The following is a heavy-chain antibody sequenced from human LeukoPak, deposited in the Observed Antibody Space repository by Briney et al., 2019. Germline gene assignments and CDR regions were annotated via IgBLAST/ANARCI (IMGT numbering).Heavy chain of an antibody. V-gene: IGHV4-59*11. CDR3: ARLAVVTTLIDY. D-gene: IGHD4-23*01. CDR2: IYYSGST. CDR1: GGSISSHY. Sequence: SETLSLTCTVSGGSISSHYWSWIRQPPGKGLEWIGYIYYSGSTNYNPSLKSRVTISVDTSKNQFSLKRSSVTAADTAVYYCARLAVVTTLIDYWGQGTLVTVSS. J-gene: IGHJ4*02.